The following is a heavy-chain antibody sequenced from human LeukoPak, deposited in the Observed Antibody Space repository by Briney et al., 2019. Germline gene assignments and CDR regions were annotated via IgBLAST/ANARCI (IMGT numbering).Heavy chain of an antibody. D-gene: IGHD2-21*02. V-gene: IGHV3-33*01. CDR3: ARSDPYCGGDCHDY. CDR1: GFTFSSYG. CDR2: IWNDGDDK. Sequence: GGSLRLSCEASGFTFSSYGMHWVRQAPGKGLERVAGIWNDGDDKYYVDSVKGRFTISRDNSKNTLYLQMNSLRAEDTAVYYCARSDPYCGGDCHDYWGQGTLVTVSS. J-gene: IGHJ4*02.